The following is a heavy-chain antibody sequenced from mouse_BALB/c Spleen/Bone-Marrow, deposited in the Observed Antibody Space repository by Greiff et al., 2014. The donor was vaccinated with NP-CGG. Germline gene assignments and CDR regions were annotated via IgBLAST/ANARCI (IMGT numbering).Heavy chain of an antibody. J-gene: IGHJ3*01. CDR3: ARREYGNGGFAY. CDR1: GYTFTDYY. D-gene: IGHD2-10*02. V-gene: IGHV1-77*01. CDR2: IYPGSGNT. Sequence: QVQLQQSGAELARPGASVKLSCKASGYTFTDYYINWVKQRTGQGLGWIGEIYPGSGNTYYNEKFKGKATLTADKSSSTAYMQLSSLTSEDSAVYFCARREYGNGGFAYWGQGTLVTVSA.